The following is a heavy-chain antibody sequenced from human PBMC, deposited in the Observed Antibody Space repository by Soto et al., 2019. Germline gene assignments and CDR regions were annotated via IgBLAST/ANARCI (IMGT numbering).Heavy chain of an antibody. V-gene: IGHV4-30-2*01. Sequence: QLQLQESGSRLVKPSQTLSLNCSVSGGSISSGHYPWTWIRQPPGKGLEWIGYVYPGGNTYYSPPRRSRVTIAVDTSKSQVSLRVNSATAADTAVYYGARLVGVEISPWGQGIRVTVSS. J-gene: IGHJ4*02. CDR2: VYPGGNT. CDR3: ARLVGVEISP. CDR1: GGSISSGHYP. D-gene: IGHD2-21*01.